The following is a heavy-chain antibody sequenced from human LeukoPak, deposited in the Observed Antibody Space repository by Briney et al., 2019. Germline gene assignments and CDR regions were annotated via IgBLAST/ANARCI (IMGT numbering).Heavy chain of an antibody. CDR3: AKERATTTSFDY. V-gene: IGHV3-30-3*01. Sequence: GGSLRLSCAASGFTFSSYAMHWVRQAPGKGLEWVAVMSYDGSNKYYADSVKGRFTISKDNSKSTLSLQMNSLRAEDTAVYFCAKERATTTSFDYWGQGTLVTVSS. D-gene: IGHD4-11*01. CDR1: GFTFSSYA. J-gene: IGHJ4*02. CDR2: MSYDGSNK.